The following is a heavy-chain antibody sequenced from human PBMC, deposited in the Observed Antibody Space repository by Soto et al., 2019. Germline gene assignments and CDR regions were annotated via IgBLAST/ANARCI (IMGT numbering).Heavy chain of an antibody. D-gene: IGHD3-16*01. Sequence: SETLSLTCTVSGDSFTRNYWTWIRQSPGKGLEWIGHIYYSGSTKYNPSLKSRVMISIDTSKNHFSLRLTSVTAADTATYYCAFIGGAYGSNNWIDPWGQGALVTVSS. CDR2: IYYSGST. CDR1: GDSFTRNY. V-gene: IGHV4-59*01. J-gene: IGHJ5*02. CDR3: AFIGGAYGSNNWIDP.